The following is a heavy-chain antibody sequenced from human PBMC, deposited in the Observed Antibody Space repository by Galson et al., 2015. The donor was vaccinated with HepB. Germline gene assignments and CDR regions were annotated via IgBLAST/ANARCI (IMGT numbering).Heavy chain of an antibody. V-gene: IGHV3-15*07. D-gene: IGHD3-10*01. CDR2: IKSKTDGGTT. J-gene: IGHJ3*02. CDR1: GFTFSNAW. Sequence: SLRLSCAASGFTFSNAWMNWVRQAPGKGLEWVGRIKSKTDGGTTDYAAPVKGRFTISRDDSKNTLYLQMNSLKTEDTAVYYCTTSLLWFGELENAFDIWGQGTMVTVSS. CDR3: TTSLLWFGELENAFDI.